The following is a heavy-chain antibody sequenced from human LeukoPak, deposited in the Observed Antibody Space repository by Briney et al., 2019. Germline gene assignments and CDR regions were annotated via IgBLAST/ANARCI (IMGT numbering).Heavy chain of an antibody. V-gene: IGHV3-30-3*01. CDR1: GFTFSSSA. CDR2: ISYDGSNE. CDR3: ARDRLYSSSSEDY. Sequence: GRPLRLSCAASGFTFSSSAVHWVRQAPGKGLEWVAVISYDGSNEYYADSVKGQFTISRDNSKNTLSVQMNSLRAEDTAVYYCARDRLYSSSSEDYWGQGTLVTVSS. D-gene: IGHD6-6*01. J-gene: IGHJ4*02.